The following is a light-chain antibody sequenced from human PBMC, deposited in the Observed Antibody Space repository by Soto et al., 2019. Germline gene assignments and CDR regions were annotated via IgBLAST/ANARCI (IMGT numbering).Light chain of an antibody. CDR2: GAS. Sequence: EILLTQSPGTLSLSPGEISTLSCRSSQSVSSSYLAWYQQKPGQAPRLLIYGASSRATGIPDRFSGSGSGTDFTLTISRLEPEDFAVYYCQQYVTTPITFGQGTRLEIK. CDR1: QSVSSSY. J-gene: IGKJ5*01. V-gene: IGKV3-20*01. CDR3: QQYVTTPIT.